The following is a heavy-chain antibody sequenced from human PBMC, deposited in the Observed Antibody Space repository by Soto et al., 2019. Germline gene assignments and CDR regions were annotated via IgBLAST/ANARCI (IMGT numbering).Heavy chain of an antibody. V-gene: IGHV3-21*01. CDR2: ISSSSSYI. CDR3: ARDPLGWGGNWFDR. Sequence: EVQLVESGGGLVKPGGSLRLSCAASGFTFSSYSMNWVRQAPGTGLEWVSSISSSSSYIYYADSVKGRFTISRDNAKNSLYLQMNSLGAEDTAVYCGARDPLGWGGNWFDRWGQGTLFTVCS. CDR1: GFTFSSYS. J-gene: IGHJ5*02. D-gene: IGHD3-10*01.